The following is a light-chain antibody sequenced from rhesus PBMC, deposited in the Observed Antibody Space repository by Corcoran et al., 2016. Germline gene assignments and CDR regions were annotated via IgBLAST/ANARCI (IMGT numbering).Light chain of an antibody. CDR2: KAS. Sequence: DIQMTQSPSSLSASVGDTVTITCRASQSISSWLVWYQQKPGKAPKLLIYKASTLQSGVPSRFSGSGSGTDFTLTISSLQSEDFATYYCQQYSSSPWTFGQGTKVEI. CDR1: QSISSW. V-gene: IGKV1-22*01. CDR3: QQYSSSPWT. J-gene: IGKJ1*01.